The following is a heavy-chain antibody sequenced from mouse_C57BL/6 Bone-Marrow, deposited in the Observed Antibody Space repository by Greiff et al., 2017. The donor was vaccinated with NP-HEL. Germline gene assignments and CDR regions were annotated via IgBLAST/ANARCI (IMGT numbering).Heavy chain of an antibody. CDR2: IYPGSGNT. CDR3: ARGDLLWPRRGGQYYAMDY. J-gene: IGHJ4*01. V-gene: IGHV1-76*01. Sequence: QVQLKQSGAELVRPGASVKLSCKASGYTFTDYYINWVKQRPGQGLEWIARIYPGSGNTYYNEKFKGKATLTAEKSSSTAYMQLSSLTSEDSAVYFCARGDLLWPRRGGQYYAMDYWGQGTSVTVSS. CDR1: GYTFTDYY. D-gene: IGHD2-2*01.